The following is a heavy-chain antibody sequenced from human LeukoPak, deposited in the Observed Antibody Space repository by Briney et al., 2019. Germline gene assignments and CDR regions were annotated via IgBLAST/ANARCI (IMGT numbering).Heavy chain of an antibody. V-gene: IGHV1-2*06. CDR1: GGTFSSYA. CDR3: ARDYDILTGYYTFSWFDP. D-gene: IGHD3-9*01. J-gene: IGHJ5*02. Sequence: ASVKVSCKASGGTFSSYAISWVRQAPGQGLEWMGRINPNSGGTNYAQKFQGRVTMTRDTSISTAYMELSRLRSDDTAVYYCARDYDILTGYYTFSWFDPWGQGTLVTVSS. CDR2: INPNSGGT.